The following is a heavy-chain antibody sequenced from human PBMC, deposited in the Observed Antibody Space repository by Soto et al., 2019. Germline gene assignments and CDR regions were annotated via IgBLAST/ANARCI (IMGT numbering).Heavy chain of an antibody. CDR2: ISAYNGNT. CDR1: GYTFTDYG. V-gene: IGHV1-18*01. Sequence: ASVKVSCKASGYTFTDYGISWVRLAPGQGLEWMGWISAYNGNTNYAQKLQGRVTFTRDTSAGTVYMQLSSLTSEDTAVYYCARDDSGFSGSHYIDYLDFWGQGALVTVSS. CDR3: ARDDSGFSGSHYIDYLDF. J-gene: IGHJ4*02. D-gene: IGHD1-26*01.